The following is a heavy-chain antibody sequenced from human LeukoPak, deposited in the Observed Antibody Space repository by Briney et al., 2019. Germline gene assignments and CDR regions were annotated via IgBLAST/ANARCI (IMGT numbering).Heavy chain of an antibody. Sequence: PSETLSLTCTVSGGSISSSSYYWGWIRQPPGKGPEWIGSIYYSGGTYYNPSLKSRVTISVDTSKNQFSLKLSSVTAADTAVYYCARVRYFDWSSFDYWGQGTLVTVSS. CDR3: ARVRYFDWSSFDY. CDR1: GGSISSSSYY. V-gene: IGHV4-39*07. D-gene: IGHD3-9*01. J-gene: IGHJ4*02. CDR2: IYYSGGT.